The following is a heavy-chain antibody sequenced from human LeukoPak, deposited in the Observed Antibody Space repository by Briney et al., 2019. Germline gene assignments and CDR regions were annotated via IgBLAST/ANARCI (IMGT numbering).Heavy chain of an antibody. CDR1: GYTFTGYY. CDR3: ARVRIAARPAFDI. V-gene: IGHV1-2*02. J-gene: IGHJ3*02. Sequence: ASVKVSCKASGYTFTGYYMHWVRQAPGQGLEWMGWINPNSGGTNYAQKFQGRATMTRDTSISTAYMELSRLRSDDTAVYYCARVRIAARPAFDIWGQGTMVTVSS. CDR2: INPNSGGT. D-gene: IGHD6-6*01.